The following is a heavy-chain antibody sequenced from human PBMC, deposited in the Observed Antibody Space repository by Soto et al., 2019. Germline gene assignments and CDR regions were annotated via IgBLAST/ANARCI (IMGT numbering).Heavy chain of an antibody. D-gene: IGHD4-4*01. CDR2: IWYDGSNK. Sequence: GGSLRLSCAASGLTFSNHGIQWARQAPGKGLEWVATIWYDGSNKYYADSVKGRFTISRDNSKNTVYLQMNSLRAEDSAVYYCARDRDSNLTPGMYVWGQGTTVTVSS. J-gene: IGHJ6*02. V-gene: IGHV3-33*01. CDR1: GLTFSNHG. CDR3: ARDRDSNLTPGMYV.